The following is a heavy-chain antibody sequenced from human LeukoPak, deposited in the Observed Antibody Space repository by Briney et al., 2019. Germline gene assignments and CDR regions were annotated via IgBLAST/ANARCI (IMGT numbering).Heavy chain of an antibody. V-gene: IGHV4-39*01. D-gene: IGHD1-26*01. Sequence: PSETLSLTCTVSGGSISSSSYYWGWIRQPPGKGLEWIGSIYYSGSTYYNPSLKSRVTISVDTSKNQFSLKLSSVTAADTAVYYCARRDGGSYHVVHFDYWGQGTLVTVSS. CDR1: GGSISSSSYY. J-gene: IGHJ4*02. CDR3: ARRDGGSYHVVHFDY. CDR2: IYYSGST.